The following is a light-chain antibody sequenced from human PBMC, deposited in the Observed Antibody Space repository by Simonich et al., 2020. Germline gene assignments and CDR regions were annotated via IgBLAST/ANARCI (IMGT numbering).Light chain of an antibody. V-gene: IGKV3-15*01. CDR1: QSVSSN. J-gene: IGKJ2*01. Sequence: EIVMTQSPATLSVSPGERATLPCRASQSVSSNLAWYQQKPGQAPRLLIYGAYTRATGIPARFSGSGSGTEFTLTISSMQSEDFAVYYCQQYNNWPHTFGQGTKLEIK. CDR2: GAY. CDR3: QQYNNWPHT.